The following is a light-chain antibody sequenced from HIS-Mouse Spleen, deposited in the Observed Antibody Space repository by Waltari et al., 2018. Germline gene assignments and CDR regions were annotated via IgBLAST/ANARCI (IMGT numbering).Light chain of an antibody. Sequence: DIQMTQSPSTLSASVGDRVTITCRASQSISSWLAWYQKKPGKAPKLMIYKASSLESGFPSRFSGSGSGTEFTLTIISLQPDDFATYYCQQYNSYWTFGQGTKVEIK. CDR3: QQYNSYWT. J-gene: IGKJ1*01. CDR1: QSISSW. CDR2: KAS. V-gene: IGKV1-5*03.